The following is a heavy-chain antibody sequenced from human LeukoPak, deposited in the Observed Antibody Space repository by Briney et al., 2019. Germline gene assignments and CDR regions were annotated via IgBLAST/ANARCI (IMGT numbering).Heavy chain of an antibody. V-gene: IGHV4-59*08. D-gene: IGHD6-13*01. Sequence: SETLSLTCTVSGGSISSYYWSWIRQPPGKGLEWIGYIYYSGSTNYNPSLKSRVTISVDTSKNQFSLKLSSVTAADTAVYYCARLRIAAAGDEVWFDPWGQGTLVTVSS. CDR2: IYYSGST. CDR3: ARLRIAAAGDEVWFDP. CDR1: GGSISSYY. J-gene: IGHJ5*02.